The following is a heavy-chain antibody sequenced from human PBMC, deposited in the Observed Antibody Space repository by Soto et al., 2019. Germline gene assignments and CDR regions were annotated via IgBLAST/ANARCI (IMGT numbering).Heavy chain of an antibody. CDR1: GFTFSSYS. J-gene: IGHJ5*02. Sequence: VQLVESGGGVVQPGRSLRLSCAASGFTFSSYSMNWVRQAPGKGLEWVSSISSSSSYIYYADAVKGRFTISRDNAKNSLYLQMNSLRAEDTAVYYGARWQQGGWFDPWGQGTLVTVSS. CDR3: ARWQQGGWFDP. V-gene: IGHV3-21*01. CDR2: ISSSSSYI. D-gene: IGHD6-13*01.